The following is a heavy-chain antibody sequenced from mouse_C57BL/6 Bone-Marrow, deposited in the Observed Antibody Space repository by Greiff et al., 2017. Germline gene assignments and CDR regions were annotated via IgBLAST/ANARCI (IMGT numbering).Heavy chain of an antibody. CDR2: IDPENGDT. V-gene: IGHV14-4*01. CDR3: TTWDGYGYFDV. J-gene: IGHJ1*03. Sequence: EVKLMESGAELVRPGASVKLSCTASGFNFKDDYMHWVKQRPEQGLEWIGWIDPENGDTEYASKFQGKATITADPSSNTAYLQLRSLTSEDTAVYYCTTWDGYGYFDVWGTGTTVTVSS. CDR1: GFNFKDDY. D-gene: IGHD2-3*01.